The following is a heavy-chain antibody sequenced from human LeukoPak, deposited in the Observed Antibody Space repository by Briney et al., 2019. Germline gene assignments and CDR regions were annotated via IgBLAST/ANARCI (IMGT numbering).Heavy chain of an antibody. J-gene: IGHJ6*03. CDR2: IYTGDAI. D-gene: IGHD2-21*01. Sequence: PGGSLRLSCAASGFGVSTSYMAWVRQTPGKGLEWVSVIYTGDAIYYADPVKGRFTISRDNSKNTVYLQMNSLRTEDTAVYYCTRRRYHLLLERYYYFYTDVWGEGTTVTVSS. CDR1: GFGVSTSY. CDR3: TRRRYHLLLERYYYFYTDV. V-gene: IGHV3-53*01.